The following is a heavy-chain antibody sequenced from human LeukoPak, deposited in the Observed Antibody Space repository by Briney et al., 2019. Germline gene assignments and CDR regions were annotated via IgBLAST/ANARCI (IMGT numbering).Heavy chain of an antibody. J-gene: IGHJ4*02. CDR1: GGSISSTSYY. V-gene: IGHV4-39*07. CDR3: ARVRVGESSTSFDY. CDR2: IYYSGST. D-gene: IGHD2-2*01. Sequence: SETLSLTCTVSGGSISSTSYYWGWIRQPPGKGLEWIGSIYYSGSTYYNPSLKSRVTISVDTSKNQFSLKLSSVTAADTAVYYCARVRVGESSTSFDYGGQGTLVTVSS.